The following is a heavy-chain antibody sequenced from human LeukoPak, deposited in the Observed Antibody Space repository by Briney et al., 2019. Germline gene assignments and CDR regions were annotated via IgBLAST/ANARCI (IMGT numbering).Heavy chain of an antibody. V-gene: IGHV1-8*03. J-gene: IGHJ4*02. Sequence: ASVKVSCKASGYTFTSYDINWVRQATGQGLEWMGWMNPNSGNTGYAQKFQGRVTITRNTSISTAYMELSSLRSEDTAVYYCARGTSSGYDYAVDYWGQGTLVTVSS. D-gene: IGHD5-12*01. CDR3: ARGTSSGYDYAVDY. CDR2: MNPNSGNT. CDR1: GYTFTSYD.